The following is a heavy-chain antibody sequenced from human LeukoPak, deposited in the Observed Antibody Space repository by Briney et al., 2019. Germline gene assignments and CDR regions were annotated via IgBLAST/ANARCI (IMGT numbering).Heavy chain of an antibody. CDR2: IYYSGST. V-gene: IGHV4-59*12. D-gene: IGHD3-10*01. J-gene: IGHJ6*02. CDR3: ARGPTMVRGVIIGYYYGMDV. CDR1: GGSISSYY. Sequence: SETLSLTCTVSGGSISSYYWSWIRQPPGKGLEWIGYIYYSGSTNYNPSLKSRVTISVDTSKNQFSLKLSSVTAADTAVYYCARGPTMVRGVIIGYYYGMDVWGQGTTVTVSS.